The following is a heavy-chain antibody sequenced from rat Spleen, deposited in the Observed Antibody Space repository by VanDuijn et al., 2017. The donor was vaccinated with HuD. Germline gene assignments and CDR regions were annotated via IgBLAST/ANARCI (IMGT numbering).Heavy chain of an antibody. J-gene: IGHJ3*01. CDR2: ISSGGST. CDR3: ARDWHYDGYSGWFAY. Sequence: QVQLKESGPGLVQPSQTLSLTCSVSGFSLTSHHVSWVRQPPGKGLEWIAAISSGGSTYYNSALKSRLSISKDTSKRQVFLKMNSLQTEDTATYYCARDWHYDGYSGWFAYWGQGTLVTVSS. D-gene: IGHD1-12*03. CDR1: GFSLTSHH. V-gene: IGHV2S12*01.